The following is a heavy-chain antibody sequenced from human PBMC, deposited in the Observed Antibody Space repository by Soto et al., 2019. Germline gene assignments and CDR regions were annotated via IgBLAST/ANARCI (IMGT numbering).Heavy chain of an antibody. D-gene: IGHD4-17*01. CDR2: IWHDGSNQ. V-gene: IGHV3-33*01. Sequence: QVQLVESGGGVVQPGRSLRLSCAASRFTFRNYGMHWVRQAPGKGLEWRAVIWHDGSNQYYTDFVKGRFSISRDNSKNTLYLQMNSLRDDDTGIYYCARQTPSAYGDYACPDYWGQGTLVSVSS. J-gene: IGHJ4*02. CDR1: RFTFRNYG. CDR3: ARQTPSAYGDYACPDY.